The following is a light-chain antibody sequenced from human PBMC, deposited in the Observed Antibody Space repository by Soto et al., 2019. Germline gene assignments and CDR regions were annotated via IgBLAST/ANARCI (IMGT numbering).Light chain of an antibody. J-gene: IGKJ1*01. V-gene: IGKV1-5*03. CDR1: QRVDTC. Sequence: DIPMTQSPSTLSASVGARVTITCRASQRVDTCLAWYQQKPGKAPHLLIYKASSLETGVPSRFSGSGSVTEFTLTISRLQPDDFATYYCQQFYRYPWTFGQGTKVQIK. CDR2: KAS. CDR3: QQFYRYPWT.